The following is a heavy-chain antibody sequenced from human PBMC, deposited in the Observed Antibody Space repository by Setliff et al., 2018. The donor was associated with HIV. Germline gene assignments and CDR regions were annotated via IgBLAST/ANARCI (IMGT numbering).Heavy chain of an antibody. CDR1: GGSMSSYY. CDR2: VYTSEIS. CDR3: ARATSTPSYYYHMDV. V-gene: IGHV4-4*08. D-gene: IGHD3-10*01. Sequence: PSETLSLTCTLSGGSMSSYYWTWIRQPPGKGLEWIGYVYTSEISNYNSSLRSRVVISLDTSKNQFSLKLGSVTAADTAVYYCARATSTPSYYYHMDVWGTGTPVTVSS. J-gene: IGHJ6*03.